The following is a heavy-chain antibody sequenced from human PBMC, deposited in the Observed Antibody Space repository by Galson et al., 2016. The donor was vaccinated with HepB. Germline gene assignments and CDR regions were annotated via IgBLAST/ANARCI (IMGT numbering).Heavy chain of an antibody. CDR3: ATASVIPGARMIFDP. J-gene: IGHJ5*02. Sequence: SETLSLTCTVSGASISDSNWWTWVRQVPEKGLEWLGEIYHTGTSNNNPFLSSRFTLSVDKSRNQFSLNVPSVTAADTADYYCATASVIPGARMIFDPWGQVTLVTVSS. V-gene: IGHV4-4*02. CDR2: IYHTGTS. CDR1: GASISDSNW. D-gene: IGHD2-2*01.